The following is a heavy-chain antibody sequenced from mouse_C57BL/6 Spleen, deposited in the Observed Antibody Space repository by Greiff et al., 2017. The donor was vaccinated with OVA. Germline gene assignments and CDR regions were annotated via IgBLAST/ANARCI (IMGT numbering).Heavy chain of an antibody. CDR1: GYAFSSSW. V-gene: IGHV1-82*01. J-gene: IGHJ3*01. CDR3: TTLYGYDIAY. D-gene: IGHD2-2*01. Sequence: VQLQQSGPELVKPGASVKISCKASGYAFSSSWMNWVKQRPGKGLEWIGRIYPENGDTEYASKFQGKATITADTSSNTAYLQLSSLTSEDTAVYYCTTLYGYDIAYWGQGTLVTVSA. CDR2: IYPENGDT.